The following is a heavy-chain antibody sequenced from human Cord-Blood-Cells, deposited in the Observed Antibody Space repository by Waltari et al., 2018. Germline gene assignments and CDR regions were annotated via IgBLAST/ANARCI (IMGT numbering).Heavy chain of an antibody. CDR1: GYTFTGYY. Sequence: QVQLVQSGAEVKKPGASVKVSCKASGYTFTGYYMHWVRQAPGQGLEWMGWSNPNRGGTNYAQKFQGWVTMTRDTAISTAYMELSRLRSDDTAVYYCATIAAAGAEYFQHWGQGTLVTVSS. J-gene: IGHJ1*01. CDR3: ATIAAAGAEYFQH. V-gene: IGHV1-2*04. CDR2: SNPNRGGT. D-gene: IGHD6-13*01.